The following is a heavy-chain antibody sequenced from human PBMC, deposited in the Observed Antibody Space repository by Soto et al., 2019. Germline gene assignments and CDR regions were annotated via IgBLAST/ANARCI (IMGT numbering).Heavy chain of an antibody. D-gene: IGHD3-10*01. J-gene: IGHJ5*02. CDR3: ARAVKNLVITMVRGVIITRHLGWFDP. CDR2: INHSGST. Sequence: SDTLSLTCAVYVGSFRGYYWSWIRQPPVKCLEWIGEINHSGSTNYNPSLKSRVTISVDTSKNQFSLKLSSVTAADTAVYYCARAVKNLVITMVRGVIITRHLGWFDPWGQGTLVT. V-gene: IGHV4-34*01. CDR1: VGSFRGYY.